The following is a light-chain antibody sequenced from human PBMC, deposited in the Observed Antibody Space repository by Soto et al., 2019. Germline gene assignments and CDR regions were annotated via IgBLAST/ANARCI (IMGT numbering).Light chain of an antibody. CDR2: DAS. Sequence: IQMTHTPDTLSASVGDRVTITCLASQTISGWFAWYQQKPGTAPQLLIYDASVLYSGVPSRFSGRGSGTLYTLTIISLQADDVATYYCPHYAYHPCPFGQGTKVAIK. CDR3: PHYAYHPCP. V-gene: IGKV1-5*01. J-gene: IGKJ1*01. CDR1: QTISGW.